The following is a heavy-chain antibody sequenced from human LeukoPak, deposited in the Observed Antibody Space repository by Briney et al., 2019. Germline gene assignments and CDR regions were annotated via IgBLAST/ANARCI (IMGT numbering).Heavy chain of an antibody. CDR1: GGSISSSSYY. CDR3: ARDPGAPGIAAAGPL. V-gene: IGHV4-39*07. Sequence: SSETLSLTCTVSGGSISSSSYYWGWIRQPPGKGLEWIGSIYYSGSTYYNPSLKSRVTISVDTSKNQFSLKLSSVTAADTAVYYCARDPGAPGIAAAGPLWGQGTMVTVSS. CDR2: IYYSGST. J-gene: IGHJ3*01. D-gene: IGHD6-13*01.